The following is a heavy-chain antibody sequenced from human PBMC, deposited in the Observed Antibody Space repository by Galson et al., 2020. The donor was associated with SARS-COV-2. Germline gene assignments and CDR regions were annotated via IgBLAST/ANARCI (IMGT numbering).Heavy chain of an antibody. CDR2: IYYGGGT. CDR1: GYSISTSNW. CDR3: ARTPPPYSYGSGNRDWYFDR. D-gene: IGHD3-10*01. V-gene: IGHV4-28*01. J-gene: IGHJ2*01. Sequence: ETSETLSLTCAVSGYSISTSNWWGWIRQPPGKGLEWTGNIYYGGGTYYNPSLKSRVTMSLDTSKNQFSLKLSSVTAVDTAVYYCARTPPPYSYGSGNRDWYFDRWGRGTLVTVSS.